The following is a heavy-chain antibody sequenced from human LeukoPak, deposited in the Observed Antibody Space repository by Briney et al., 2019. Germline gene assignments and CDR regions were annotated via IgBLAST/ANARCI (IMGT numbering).Heavy chain of an antibody. CDR2: IYYSGST. CDR3: ARGLSIAVAGYNWFDP. J-gene: IGHJ5*02. CDR1: GGSISSTSYY. Sequence: PSETLSLTCTVSGGSISSTSYYWGWIRQPPGKGLEWIGYIYYSGSTYYNPSLESRVTILVDTSKNQFSLKLSSVTAADTAVYYCARGLSIAVAGYNWFDPWGQGTLVTVSS. D-gene: IGHD6-19*01. V-gene: IGHV4-31*03.